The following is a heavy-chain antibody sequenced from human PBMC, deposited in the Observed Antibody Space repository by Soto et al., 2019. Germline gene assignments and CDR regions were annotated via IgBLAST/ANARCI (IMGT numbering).Heavy chain of an antibody. CDR1: GGSISSYY. Sequence: SETLSPTCTFSGGSISSYYWSWIRQPPGKGLEWIGYIYYSGSTNYNPSLKSRVTISVDTSKNQFSLKLSSVTAADTAVYYCARVRRSSGWYPTWFDPWGQGTLVTVSS. V-gene: IGHV4-59*01. CDR2: IYYSGST. D-gene: IGHD6-19*01. J-gene: IGHJ5*02. CDR3: ARVRRSSGWYPTWFDP.